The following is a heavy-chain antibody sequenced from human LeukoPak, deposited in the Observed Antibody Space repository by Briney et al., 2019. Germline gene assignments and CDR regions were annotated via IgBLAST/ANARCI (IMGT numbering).Heavy chain of an antibody. V-gene: IGHV4-61*02. Sequence: SETLSLTCTVSGGSISSGSYYWSRIRQPAGKGLEWIGRIYTSGSTNYNPSLKSRVTISVDTSKNQFSLKLSSVTAADTAVYYCARVPYTTYYDSSGSAYYFDYWGQGTLVTVSS. D-gene: IGHD3-22*01. CDR1: GGSISSGSYY. CDR2: IYTSGST. CDR3: ARVPYTTYYDSSGSAYYFDY. J-gene: IGHJ4*02.